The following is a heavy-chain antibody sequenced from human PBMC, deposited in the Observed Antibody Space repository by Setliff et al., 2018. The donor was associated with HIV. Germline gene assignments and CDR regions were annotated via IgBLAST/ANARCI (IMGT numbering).Heavy chain of an antibody. Sequence: SETLSLTCTVSGGTISSSDYYWGWIRQPPGKGLEWIGSIYYSGTTYYNPSLKSRVTISIDTSKNQFSLKLTSVTAADTAVYYCAREWLQHTGDDAFDVWGQGTMVTVSS. D-gene: IGHD5-12*01. CDR1: GGTISSSDYY. V-gene: IGHV4-39*07. CDR3: AREWLQHTGDDAFDV. CDR2: IYYSGTT. J-gene: IGHJ3*01.